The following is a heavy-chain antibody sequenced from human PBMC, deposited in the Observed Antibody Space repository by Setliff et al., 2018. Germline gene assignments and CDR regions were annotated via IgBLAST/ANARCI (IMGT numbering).Heavy chain of an antibody. Sequence: SETLSLTCAVYGGSFSAYYWSWIRQPPGKGREWIGVINQSGSTNYSPSLKSRFTISVDTAKNQFSLTLSSVTAADTAVYYFARGGSSWYGADHYYYNYMDVWGKGTTVTVSS. CDR2: INQSGST. J-gene: IGHJ6*03. V-gene: IGHV4-34*01. CDR1: GGSFSAYY. D-gene: IGHD6-13*01. CDR3: ARGGSSWYGADHYYYNYMDV.